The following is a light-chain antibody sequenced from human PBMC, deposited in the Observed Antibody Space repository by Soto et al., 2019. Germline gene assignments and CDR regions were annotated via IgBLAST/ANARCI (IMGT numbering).Light chain of an antibody. J-gene: IGKJ4*01. CDR3: LQQSSYPPLT. CDR2: AAS. V-gene: IGKV1-17*01. CDR1: QGIRND. Sequence: DIQMTQSPSSLSASVGDRVTITCRASQGIRNDLGWFQQNPGKAPNRLIYAASSLQSGVPSRFSGSGSGTEFTLAVSSLQPEDFATYYCLQQSSYPPLTFGGRTRVEIK.